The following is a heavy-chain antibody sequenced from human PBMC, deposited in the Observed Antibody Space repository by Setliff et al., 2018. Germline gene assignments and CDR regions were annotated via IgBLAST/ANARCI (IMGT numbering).Heavy chain of an antibody. D-gene: IGHD3-3*01. CDR3: ARASLGYDFWSGYYSPELWLDP. Sequence: ASETLSLTCTVSGGSISSSSYYWGWIRLPPGKRLEWIGTIYYSGSTYYNPSLKSRVTISVDTSKNQFSLKLSSVTAADTAVYYCARASLGYDFWSGYYSPELWLDPWGQGTLVTVSS. CDR2: IYYSGST. J-gene: IGHJ5*02. CDR1: GGSISSSSYY. V-gene: IGHV4-39*07.